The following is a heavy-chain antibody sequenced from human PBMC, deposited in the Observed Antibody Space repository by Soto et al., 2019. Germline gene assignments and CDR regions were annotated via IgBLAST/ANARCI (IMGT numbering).Heavy chain of an antibody. CDR3: ARDQYYYDSRGMDV. J-gene: IGHJ6*02. V-gene: IGHV3-48*02. CDR1: GFTFSSYG. CDR2: ISSSSSTI. Sequence: HPGGSLRLSCAASGFTFSSYGMNWVRQAPGKGLEWVSYISSSSSTIYYADSVKGRFTISRDNAKNSLYLQMNSLRDEDTAVYYCARDQYYYDSRGMDVWGQGTTVTVSS. D-gene: IGHD3-22*01.